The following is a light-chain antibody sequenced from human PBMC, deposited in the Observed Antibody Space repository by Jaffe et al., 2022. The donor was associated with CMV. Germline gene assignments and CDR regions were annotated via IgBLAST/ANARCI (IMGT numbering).Light chain of an antibody. CDR2: KAS. CDR1: QSIFNW. V-gene: IGKV1-5*03. CDR3: QQYYTYSGDI. J-gene: IGKJ2*01. Sequence: DIQMTQSPSTLSASVGDRVTITCRASQSIFNWLAWFQQKPGKAPNLLIYKASTLESGVPSRFSGSGSGTEFTLTISSLQPDDFATYYCQQYYTYSGDIFGHGTKLEIK.